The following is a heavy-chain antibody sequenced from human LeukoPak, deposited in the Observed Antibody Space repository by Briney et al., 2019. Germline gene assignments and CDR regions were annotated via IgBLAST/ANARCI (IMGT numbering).Heavy chain of an antibody. CDR2: MTGPADTT. CDR1: GFTFNNFA. V-gene: IGHV3-23*01. J-gene: IGHJ4*02. CDR3: AKGAEIDH. Sequence: GGSLRLSCAASGFTFNNFAMSWVRQAPGKGPEWLSAMTGPADTTYYAESVKGRFTISRDYSKSKVYLQMNSLRVEDTAIYYCAKGAEIDHWGQGTLVTVSS.